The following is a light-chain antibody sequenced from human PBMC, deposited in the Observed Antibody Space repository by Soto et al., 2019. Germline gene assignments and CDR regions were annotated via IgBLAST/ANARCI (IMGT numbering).Light chain of an antibody. CDR3: QQYNSFSLWT. CDR1: HSISDW. CDR2: KAS. V-gene: IGKV1-5*03. Sequence: DIQMTQSPSTLSASGGDRVTITCRASHSISDWLAWYQQKPGKAPNLLIYKASTLQDGVPSRFSGSGSGTEFTLSISSLQPEDFATYSCQQYNSFSLWTFGQGTKVEVK. J-gene: IGKJ1*01.